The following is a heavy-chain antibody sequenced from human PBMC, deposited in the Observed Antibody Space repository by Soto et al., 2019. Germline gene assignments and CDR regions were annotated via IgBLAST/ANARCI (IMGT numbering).Heavy chain of an antibody. CDR3: AKTHTRPNWFDP. J-gene: IGHJ5*02. CDR1: GFTFGSYA. D-gene: IGHD3-3*01. V-gene: IGHV3-23*01. CDR2: ISGSGGST. Sequence: EVQLLESGGGLVQPGGSLRHSCAASGFTFGSYAMSWVRQAPGKGLEWVSAISGSGGSTYYADSVKGRFTISRDNSKNTLYLQMNSLRAEDTAVYYCAKTHTRPNWFDPWGQGTLVTVSS.